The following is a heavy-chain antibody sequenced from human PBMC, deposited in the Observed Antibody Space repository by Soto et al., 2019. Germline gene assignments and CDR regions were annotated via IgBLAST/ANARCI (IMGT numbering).Heavy chain of an antibody. J-gene: IGHJ3*02. Sequence: QVQLVESGGGVVQPGRSLRLSCAASGFTFSSYGMHWVRQAPGKGLEWVAVIWYDGSNKYYADSVKGLFTISRDNSKNTLYLQMNSLRAEDAAVYYCARVWFGDPHAFDIWGQGTMVTVSS. CDR1: GFTFSSYG. CDR2: IWYDGSNK. V-gene: IGHV3-33*01. CDR3: ARVWFGDPHAFDI. D-gene: IGHD3-10*01.